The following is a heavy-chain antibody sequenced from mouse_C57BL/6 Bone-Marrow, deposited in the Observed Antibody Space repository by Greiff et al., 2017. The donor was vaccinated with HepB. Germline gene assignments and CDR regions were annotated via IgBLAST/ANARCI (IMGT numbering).Heavy chain of an antibody. J-gene: IGHJ3*01. CDR3: ARRDYDFSY. D-gene: IGHD2-4*01. CDR1: GYTFTSYG. Sequence: ESGAELARPGASVKLSCKASGYTFTSYGISWVKQRTGQGLEWIGEIYPRSGNTYYNEKFKGKATLTADKSSSTAYMELRSLTSEDSAVYFCARRDYDFSYWGQGTLVTVSA. CDR2: IYPRSGNT. V-gene: IGHV1-81*01.